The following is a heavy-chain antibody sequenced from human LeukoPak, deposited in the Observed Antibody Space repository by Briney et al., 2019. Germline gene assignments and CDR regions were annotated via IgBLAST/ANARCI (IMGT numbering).Heavy chain of an antibody. CDR3: ATDPETTGTTSDY. D-gene: IGHD1-7*01. J-gene: IGHJ4*02. CDR2: FDPEDGET. Sequence: ASVKVSCKVSGYTLTELSMHWVRQAPGKGLEWMGGFDPEDGETIYAQRFQGRVTMTEDTSTDTAYMGLSSLRSEDTAVYYCATDPETTGTTSDYWGQGTLVTVSS. V-gene: IGHV1-24*01. CDR1: GYTLTELS.